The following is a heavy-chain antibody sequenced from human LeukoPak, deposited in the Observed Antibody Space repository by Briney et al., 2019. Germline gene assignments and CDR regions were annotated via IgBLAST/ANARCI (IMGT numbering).Heavy chain of an antibody. J-gene: IGHJ6*03. CDR1: GFTFSTYA. CDR2: ISGPGGST. CDR3: ARYPGVVPFHYTDV. D-gene: IGHD2-2*01. V-gene: IGHV3-23*01. Sequence: GGSLRLSCAGSGFTFSTYAMTWVGQAPGKGLERVSEISGPGGSTYYADSVKGRFTISRDNSKNTLFMQMDRLRGEETAVYYCARYPGVVPFHYTDVCSKGTSVTVSS.